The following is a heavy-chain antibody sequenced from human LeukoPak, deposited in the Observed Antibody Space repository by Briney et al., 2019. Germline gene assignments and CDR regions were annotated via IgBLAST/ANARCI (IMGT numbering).Heavy chain of an antibody. CDR3: ARDRVTIFGVVIMNDAFDI. CDR2: INPNSGGT. CDR1: GYTFTGYY. Sequence: ASVKVSCKASGYTFTGYYMHWVRQAPGQGLEWMGWINPNSGGTNYAQKFQGRVTMTRDTSISTAYMELSRLRSDDTAVYYCARDRVTIFGVVIMNDAFDIWGQGTMVTVSS. J-gene: IGHJ3*02. D-gene: IGHD3-3*01. V-gene: IGHV1-2*02.